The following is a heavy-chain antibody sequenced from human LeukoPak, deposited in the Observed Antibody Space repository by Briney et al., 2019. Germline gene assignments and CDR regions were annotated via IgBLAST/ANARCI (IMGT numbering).Heavy chain of an antibody. J-gene: IGHJ4*02. Sequence: GGSLRLSCAASGFTFSDYYMSWIRQAPGKGLEWVSYISSSGSTIYYADSVKGRFTISRDNSKNMLYLQMNSLRAEDTAVYYCAKWKYSNSGIDDYWGQGTLVTVSS. CDR2: ISSSGSTI. V-gene: IGHV3-11*01. D-gene: IGHD6-6*01. CDR3: AKWKYSNSGIDDY. CDR1: GFTFSDYY.